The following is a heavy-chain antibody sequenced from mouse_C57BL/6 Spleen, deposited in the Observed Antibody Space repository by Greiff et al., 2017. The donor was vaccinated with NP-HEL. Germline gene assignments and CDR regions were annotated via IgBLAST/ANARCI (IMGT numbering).Heavy chain of an antibody. Sequence: QVQLKQSGAELVKPGASVKISCKASGYAFSSYWMNWVKQRPGKGLEWIGQIYPGDGDTNYNGKFKGKATLTADKSSSTAYMQLSSLTSEDSAVYFCARGPYYYGSSPLWYFDVWGTGTTVTVSS. CDR1: GYAFSSYW. J-gene: IGHJ1*03. CDR3: ARGPYYYGSSPLWYFDV. D-gene: IGHD1-1*01. V-gene: IGHV1-80*01. CDR2: IYPGDGDT.